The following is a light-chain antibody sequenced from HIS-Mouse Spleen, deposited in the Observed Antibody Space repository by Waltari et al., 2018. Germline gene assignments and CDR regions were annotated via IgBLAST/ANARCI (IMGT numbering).Light chain of an antibody. CDR1: SSDVGIYNL. J-gene: IGLJ3*02. CDR3: CSYAGSSTWV. Sequence: QSALTQPASVSGSPGQSITIPCPGTSSDVGIYNLLSWYQQHPGKAPKLMIYEGSKRPSGVSNRFSGSKSGNTASLTISGLQAEDEADYYCCSYAGSSTWVFGGGTKLTVL. V-gene: IGLV2-23*01. CDR2: EGS.